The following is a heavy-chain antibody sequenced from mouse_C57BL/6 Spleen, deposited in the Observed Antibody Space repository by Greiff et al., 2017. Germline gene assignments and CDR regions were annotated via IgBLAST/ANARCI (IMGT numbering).Heavy chain of an antibody. CDR1: GYAFSSSW. CDR3: ARRRDGYYVPFDY. V-gene: IGHV1-82*01. D-gene: IGHD2-3*01. Sequence: QVQLQQSGPELVKPGASVKISCKASGYAFSSSWMNWVKQRPGKGLEWIGRIYPGDGDTNYNGKFKGKATLTADKSSSTAYMQLSSLTSEDSAVYFCARRRDGYYVPFDYWGQGTTLTVSS. J-gene: IGHJ2*01. CDR2: IYPGDGDT.